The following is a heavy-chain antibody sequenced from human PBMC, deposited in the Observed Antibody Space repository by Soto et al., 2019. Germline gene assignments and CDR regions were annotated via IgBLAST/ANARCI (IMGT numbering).Heavy chain of an antibody. V-gene: IGHV4-59*01. CDR1: SGSISSYY. D-gene: IGHD2-2*01. J-gene: IGHJ4*02. Sequence: SETLSLTCTVASGSISSYYWSWIRQPPRKGLEWIGYIYYSGSTNYNPSLKSRVTISVDTSKNQFSLKLSSVTAADTAVYYCARFVPYYFDYWGQGTLVTVSS. CDR2: IYYSGST. CDR3: ARFVPYYFDY.